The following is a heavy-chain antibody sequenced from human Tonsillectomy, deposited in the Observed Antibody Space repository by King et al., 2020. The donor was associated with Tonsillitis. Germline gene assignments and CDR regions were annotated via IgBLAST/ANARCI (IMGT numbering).Heavy chain of an antibody. Sequence: EVQLVESGGGLVQPGGSLRLSCVASEFTFSEYWVTWIRQAPGGGLEGVANIKGDGSVKYFVGSVEGRFTITRDNAESSLFLRMNSLRAEDTAMYYCVRDRNYHDRRTYYDVLDVWGPGTMVTVSS. CDR3: VRDRNYHDRRTYYDVLDV. D-gene: IGHD3-22*01. CDR1: EFTFSEYW. J-gene: IGHJ3*01. CDR2: IKGDGSVK. V-gene: IGHV3-7*01.